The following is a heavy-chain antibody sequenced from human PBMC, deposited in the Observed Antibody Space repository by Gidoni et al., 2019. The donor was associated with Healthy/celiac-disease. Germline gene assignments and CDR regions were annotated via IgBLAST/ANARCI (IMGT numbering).Heavy chain of an antibody. CDR2: IYTSGST. CDR1: GGPISSGRSY. J-gene: IGHJ5*02. V-gene: IGHV4-61*02. CDR3: AREDSSGWYNWFDP. D-gene: IGHD6-19*01. Sequence: QVQLPESGPGLVKPSQTLSPTCPVSGGPISSGRSYWSWIRQPAGKGLEWIGRIYTSGSTNYNPSLKSRVTISVDTSKNQFSLKLSSVTAADTAVYYCAREDSSGWYNWFDPWGQGTLVTVSS.